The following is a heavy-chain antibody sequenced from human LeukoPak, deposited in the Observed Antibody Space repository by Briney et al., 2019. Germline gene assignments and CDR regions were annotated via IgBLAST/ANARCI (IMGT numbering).Heavy chain of an antibody. Sequence: PSQTLSLTCTVSGGSISSGGYYWSWIRQHPGKGLEWLGYIYYSGSTYYNPSLKSRVTISVDTSKNQFSLKLSSVTAADTAVYYCARDKFFYYGSGSYPDAFDIWGQGTMVTVSS. CDR1: GGSISSGGYY. CDR3: ARDKFFYYGSGSYPDAFDI. V-gene: IGHV4-31*03. CDR2: IYYSGST. D-gene: IGHD3-10*01. J-gene: IGHJ3*02.